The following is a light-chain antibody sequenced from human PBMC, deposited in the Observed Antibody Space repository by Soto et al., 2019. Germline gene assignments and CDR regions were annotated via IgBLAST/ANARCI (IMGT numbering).Light chain of an antibody. J-gene: IGKJ5*01. CDR1: QVTSRY. CDR3: QQYSTSPIS. CDR2: GAS. V-gene: IGKV3-20*01. Sequence: ENVLTQSPGTLSLSPGERATLSCRASQVTSRYLSGYQQRPGQAPRLLIYGASSRATGIPDRFSGSESGTDFTLTISRLEPEDFAVYYCQQYSTSPISFGQGTRLEIK.